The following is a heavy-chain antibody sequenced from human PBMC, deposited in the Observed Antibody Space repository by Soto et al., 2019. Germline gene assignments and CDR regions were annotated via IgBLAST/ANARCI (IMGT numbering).Heavy chain of an antibody. CDR1: GFTFSSYA. V-gene: IGHV3-23*01. J-gene: IGHJ3*02. CDR3: AKDRARITMIVVVITDAFDI. CDR2: ISGSGGST. D-gene: IGHD3-22*01. Sequence: EVQLLESGGGLVQPGGSLRLSCAASGFTFSSYAMSWVRHAPGKGLEWVSAISGSGGSTYYADSVKGRFTISRDNSKNTLYLQMNSLRAEDTAVYYCAKDRARITMIVVVITDAFDIWGQGTMVTVSS.